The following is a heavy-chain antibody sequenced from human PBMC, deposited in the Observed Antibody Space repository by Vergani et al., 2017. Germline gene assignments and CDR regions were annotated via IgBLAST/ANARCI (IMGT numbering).Heavy chain of an antibody. Sequence: QVRLQESGPRLVKPSATLSLTSTVSGASMSALYRDEPYWTWLRLSPGKGLEWIGFVNKRGNTRYNPSLRARLTMSVDMSRNMFSLKVTSMTAADTAVYYCARDSSQYSYGAPLDTWGQGILINVAS. CDR3: ARDSSQYSYGAPLDT. D-gene: IGHD5-18*01. CDR1: GASMSALYRDEPY. V-gene: IGHV4-61*08. CDR2: VNKRGNT. J-gene: IGHJ5*02.